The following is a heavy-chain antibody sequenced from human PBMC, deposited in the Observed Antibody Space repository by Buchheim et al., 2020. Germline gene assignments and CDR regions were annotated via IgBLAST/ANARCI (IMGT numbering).Heavy chain of an antibody. CDR3: AKDGYSSFTAFDP. V-gene: IGHV3-23*01. J-gene: IGHJ5*02. CDR1: GFTFSSYA. D-gene: IGHD6-13*01. Sequence: VQLLESGGGLVQPGGSLRLSCAASGFTFSSYAMSWVRQAPGKELEWVLAISGRGGSTYYADSVKGRFTIYTDHPTNPLYLQMNSMRVEDTAVYYCAKDGYSSFTAFDPWGQGTL. CDR2: ISGRGGST.